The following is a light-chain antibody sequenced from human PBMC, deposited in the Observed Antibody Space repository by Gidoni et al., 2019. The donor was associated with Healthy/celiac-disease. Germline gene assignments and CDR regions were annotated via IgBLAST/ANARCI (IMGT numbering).Light chain of an antibody. J-gene: IGKJ5*01. CDR3: QQSYSTPPIT. V-gene: IGKV1-39*01. Sequence: IQMTPSQSSLSASVGDRVTITCRASQSISSYLNWYQQKPGKAPKLLIYAASSLQIGVPSRFSGSGSGTDFTLTISSLQPEDFATYYCQQSYSTPPITFGQGTRLEIK. CDR1: QSISSY. CDR2: AAS.